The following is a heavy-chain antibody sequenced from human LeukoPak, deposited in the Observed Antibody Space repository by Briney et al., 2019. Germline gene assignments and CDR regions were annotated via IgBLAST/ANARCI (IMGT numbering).Heavy chain of an antibody. CDR2: ISTSSSYI. D-gene: IGHD5-18*01. CDR3: ARDQWLQSYYYMDV. J-gene: IGHJ6*03. V-gene: IGHV3-21*01. Sequence: GGSLRLPCAASGFTFSSYSMNWVRQAPGKGLEWVSFISTSSSYIYYADSVKGRFTISRDNAKKPLYLQMNSLRAEDTAVYYCARDQWLQSYYYMDVWGKGTTVTVSS. CDR1: GFTFSSYS.